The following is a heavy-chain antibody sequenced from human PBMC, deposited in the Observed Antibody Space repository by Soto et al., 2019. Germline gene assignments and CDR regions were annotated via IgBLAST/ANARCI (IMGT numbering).Heavy chain of an antibody. CDR3: ARVPSVTQQYNWFDP. D-gene: IGHD4-17*01. CDR1: GGSISSSNW. V-gene: IGHV4-4*02. J-gene: IGHJ5*02. CDR2: IYHSGST. Sequence: SETLSLTCAVSGGSISSSNWWSWVRQPPGKGLEWIGEIYHSGSTNYNPSLKSRDTITVDTSKNQFSLMLSSVTAADTAVYYCARVPSVTQQYNWFDPWGQGTPVTVSS.